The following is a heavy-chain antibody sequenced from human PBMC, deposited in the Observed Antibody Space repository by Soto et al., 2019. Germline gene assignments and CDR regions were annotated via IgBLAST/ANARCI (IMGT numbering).Heavy chain of an antibody. CDR3: ARATAYCSSSYWRDRGGRDYYGMDV. V-gene: IGHV4-34*01. CDR1: GASFSVYY. CDR2: INPSGST. Sequence: SETLSLTYAADGASFSVYYWSWIRQPPGRGLEWIGEINPSGSTNYTPSLKSRVTISVDTSKNQFSLKLSSVTAADTAVYYCARATAYCSSSYWRDRGGRDYYGMDVWGQGTLVTVSS. D-gene: IGHD6-13*01. J-gene: IGHJ6*02.